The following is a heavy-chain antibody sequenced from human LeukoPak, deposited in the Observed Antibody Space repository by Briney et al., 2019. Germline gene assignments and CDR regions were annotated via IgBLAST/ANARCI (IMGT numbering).Heavy chain of an antibody. CDR3: ARESVFYDSSGYLPRFDY. Sequence: SETLSLTCAVYGGSFSGYYWSWIRLPAGKGLEWIGRIYTSGSTNYNPSLKGRVTMSVDTSKNQFSLKLSSVTAADTAVYYCARESVFYDSSGYLPRFDYWGQGTLVTVSS. V-gene: IGHV4-4*07. J-gene: IGHJ4*02. CDR2: IYTSGST. D-gene: IGHD3-22*01. CDR1: GGSFSGYY.